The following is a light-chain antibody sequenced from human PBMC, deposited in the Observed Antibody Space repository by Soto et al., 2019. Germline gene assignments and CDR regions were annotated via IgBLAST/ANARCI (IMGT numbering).Light chain of an antibody. Sequence: EIVLTQSPGTLSLSPGERATLSCRTSQSVSSSYLAWYQHRPGQTPRLLIYGASSRATGIPDRFSGGRSGPDFTLTISRLEPEDFAVYYCHQYGTSPYTFGQGTKLEIK. V-gene: IGKV3-20*01. CDR2: GAS. J-gene: IGKJ2*01. CDR1: QSVSSSY. CDR3: HQYGTSPYT.